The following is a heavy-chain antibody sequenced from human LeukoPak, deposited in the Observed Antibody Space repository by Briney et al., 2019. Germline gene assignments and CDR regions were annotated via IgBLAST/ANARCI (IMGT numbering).Heavy chain of an antibody. CDR1: GVSISSGSNY. V-gene: IGHV4-39*07. D-gene: IGHD3-10*01. CDR3: ARSDGYGLVGI. Sequence: SETLSLTCSVSGVSISSGSNYWGWIRRPPGKTLEWIGSIYSSGNTYYNPSLKSRVIILIDTAKNHFSLNLSSVPAADTAVYYCARSDGYGLVGIWGQGTMVTVSS. J-gene: IGHJ3*02. CDR2: IYSSGNT.